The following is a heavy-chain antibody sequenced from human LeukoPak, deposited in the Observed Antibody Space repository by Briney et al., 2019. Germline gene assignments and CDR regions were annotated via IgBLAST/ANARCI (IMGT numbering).Heavy chain of an antibody. CDR3: ARSHYYDSSGSSFDI. CDR1: GGSISTSSYY. D-gene: IGHD3-22*01. V-gene: IGHV4-39*07. CDR2: IFYSGST. Sequence: SETLSLICTVSGGSISTSSYYWGWVRQPPGKGLEWIGNIFYSGSTYYSPSLKSRVTISLDTSRNQFSLKLNSVTAADTAVYYCARSHYYDSSGSSFDIWGQGTMVTVSS. J-gene: IGHJ3*02.